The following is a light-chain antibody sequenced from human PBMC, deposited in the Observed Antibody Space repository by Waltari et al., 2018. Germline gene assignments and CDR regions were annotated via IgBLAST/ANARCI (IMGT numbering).Light chain of an antibody. J-gene: IGKJ3*01. Sequence: IQLTQSPSSLSASVGDRVTIACRASQGISSYLAWYQQKPGKAPKLLIYARSTLRDGVPSRVSGSGFGTDFTLTISSLQPEDFATYYCQQVNSDPFTFGPGTTVDIK. V-gene: IGKV1-9*01. CDR1: QGISSY. CDR2: ARS. CDR3: QQVNSDPFT.